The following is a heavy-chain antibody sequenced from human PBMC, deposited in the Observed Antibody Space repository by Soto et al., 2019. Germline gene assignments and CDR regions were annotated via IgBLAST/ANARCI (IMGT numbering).Heavy chain of an antibody. CDR1: GFTFSSYG. D-gene: IGHD3-3*01. CDR3: ARPVRFLEWYFDY. V-gene: IGHV3-33*01. J-gene: IGHJ4*02. Sequence: GGSLRLSCAASGFTFSSYGMHWVRQAPGKGLEWVAVIWYDGSNKYYADSVKGRFTISRDNSKNTLYLQMNSLRAEDTAVYYCARPVRFLEWYFDYWGQGTLVTVSS. CDR2: IWYDGSNK.